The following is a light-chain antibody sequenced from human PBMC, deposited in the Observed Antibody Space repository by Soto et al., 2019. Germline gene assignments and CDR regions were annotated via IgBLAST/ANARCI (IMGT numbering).Light chain of an antibody. CDR2: EVS. V-gene: IGLV2-8*01. CDR3: NAYAGSNHFV. J-gene: IGLJ1*01. CDR1: SSDVGGYNY. Sequence: QSVLTQPPSASGSPGQSVTISCTGTSSDVGGYNYVSWYQQHPGKAPKLMIYEVSKRPSGVPDRFSGSKSGNTASLTVSGLQAEDEADYYCNAYAGSNHFVFGTGTKVTVL.